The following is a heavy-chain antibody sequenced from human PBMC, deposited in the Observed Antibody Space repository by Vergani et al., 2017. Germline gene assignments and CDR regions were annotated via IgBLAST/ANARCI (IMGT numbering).Heavy chain of an antibody. CDR2: LTGGDVRT. CDR1: GFTFSTYA. D-gene: IGHD1-26*01. J-gene: IGHJ4*02. V-gene: IGHV3-23*01. CDR3: VKDAGSCENFFDT. Sequence: EVQWLESGGSLKQPRGSGRLSCPASGFTFSTYARHWARQAPGKGLEWVSPLTGGDVRTYYAGSCKGRFIISRDNSRDTLYLQMNSLRPEYSATYYCVKDAGSCENFFDTWGQGTLFTVSS.